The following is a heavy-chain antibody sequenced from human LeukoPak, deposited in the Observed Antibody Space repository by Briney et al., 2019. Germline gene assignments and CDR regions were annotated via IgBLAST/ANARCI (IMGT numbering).Heavy chain of an antibody. Sequence: PSETLSPTCTVSGGSISSYYWSWIRQPPGKGLEWIGYIYYSGSTNYNPSLKSRVTISVDTSKNQFSLKLSSVTAADTAVYYCARTTRGGGYYGMDVWGQGTTVTVSS. V-gene: IGHV4-59*01. J-gene: IGHJ6*02. CDR3: ARTTRGGGYYGMDV. CDR1: GGSISSYY. CDR2: IYYSGST. D-gene: IGHD2-15*01.